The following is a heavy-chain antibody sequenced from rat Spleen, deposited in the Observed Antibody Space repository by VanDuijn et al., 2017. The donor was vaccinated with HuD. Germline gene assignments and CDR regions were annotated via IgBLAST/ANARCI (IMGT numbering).Heavy chain of an antibody. V-gene: IGHV5S10*01. CDR1: GFTFSDYN. D-gene: IGHD1-6*01. CDR3: ATSGYTTDYFYPLVGY. Sequence: EVQLVESGGDLVQPGRSLKLSCAASGFTFSDYNMAWVRQAPKKGLEWVATIIYDGSRTYYQDSVKGRFTIYRDNAKSTLYLQMDSLRSEDTATYYCATSGYTTDYFYPLVGYWGQGVMVTVSS. CDR2: IIYDGSRT. J-gene: IGHJ2*01.